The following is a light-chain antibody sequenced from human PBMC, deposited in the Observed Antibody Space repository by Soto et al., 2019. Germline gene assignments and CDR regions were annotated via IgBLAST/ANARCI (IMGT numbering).Light chain of an antibody. CDR1: SSDTAGYNY. CDR2: EVS. CDR3: SSYTTSNTPLYV. V-gene: IGLV2-14*01. J-gene: IGLJ1*01. Sequence: QSLLTQPASVSGSPGQSITIPCTGTSSDTAGYNYVSWYQQHPGKAPKLMIYEVSNRPSGVSNRFSGSQSGNTASLTISGLQAEDEANYYCSSYTTSNTPLYVFGTGTKVTVL.